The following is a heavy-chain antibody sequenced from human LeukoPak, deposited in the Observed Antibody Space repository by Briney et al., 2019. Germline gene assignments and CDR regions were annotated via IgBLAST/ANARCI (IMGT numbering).Heavy chain of an antibody. V-gene: IGHV3-30*03. CDR2: ISYDGSHT. Sequence: GGSLRLSCAASEFNFDTYSIHWVRQAPGKGLEWVAVISYDGSHTYYTDSVKGRFTISRDNSKNTLYLQMNSLRAEDTAVYYCATKGSSLYYYYYGMDVWGQGTTVTVSS. J-gene: IGHJ6*02. D-gene: IGHD6-6*01. CDR1: EFNFDTYS. CDR3: ATKGSSLYYYYYGMDV.